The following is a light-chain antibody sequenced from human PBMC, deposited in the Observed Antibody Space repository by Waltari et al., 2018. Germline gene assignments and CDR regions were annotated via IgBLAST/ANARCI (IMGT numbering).Light chain of an antibody. CDR1: GSAVGASAY. Sequence: QSALTQPASVSGSPGQSITISCSGVGSAVGASAYVSWHQHHPGKAPQVIIYDVTNRPSGLSDRFSASKSANTASLTISRLQPEDEADYYCFSQTLDGLVLFGGGTRLTVL. CDR3: FSQTLDGLVL. J-gene: IGLJ2*01. CDR2: DVT. V-gene: IGLV2-14*03.